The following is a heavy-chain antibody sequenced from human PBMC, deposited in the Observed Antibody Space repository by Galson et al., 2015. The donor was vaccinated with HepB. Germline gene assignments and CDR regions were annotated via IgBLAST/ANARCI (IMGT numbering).Heavy chain of an antibody. V-gene: IGHV1-18*01. Sequence: SCKASGYTFSSYSITWARQAPGQGLEWMGWISAYDGNTKYAQNLQGRLTMTTDTSRTTAYMELRSLRSDDTAVYYCARGALVAVVGATQNNWFDPWGQGTLVTVSS. CDR1: GYTFSSYS. J-gene: IGHJ5*02. CDR2: ISAYDGNT. CDR3: ARGALVAVVGATQNNWFDP. D-gene: IGHD2-15*01.